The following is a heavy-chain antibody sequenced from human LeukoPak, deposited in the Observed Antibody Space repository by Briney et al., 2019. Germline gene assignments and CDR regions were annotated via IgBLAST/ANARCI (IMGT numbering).Heavy chain of an antibody. D-gene: IGHD6-13*01. J-gene: IGHJ6*02. CDR1: GYTLTELS. Sequence: ASVKVSCKVSGYTLTELSMHWVRQAPGKGLEWMGGFDPEDGETIYAQKFQGRVTMTEDTSTDTAYMELSSLRSEDTAVYYCARGTGYSSSWPPYYYYYGMDVWGQGTTVTVSS. CDR3: ARGTGYSSSWPPYYYYYGMDV. CDR2: FDPEDGET. V-gene: IGHV1-24*01.